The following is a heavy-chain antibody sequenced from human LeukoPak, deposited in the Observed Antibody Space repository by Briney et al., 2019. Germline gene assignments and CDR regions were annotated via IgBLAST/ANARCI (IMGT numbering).Heavy chain of an antibody. V-gene: IGHV1-46*01. CDR2: INPSGGST. D-gene: IGHD5-18*01. Sequence: ASVKVSCKASGYTFTSYYMHWVRQAPGQGLEWMGIINPSGGSTSYAQKFQGRVTMTRDTSTSTVYMELSRLRSDDTAVYYCARDQAMAGGGDYWGQGTLVTVSS. CDR3: ARDQAMAGGGDY. J-gene: IGHJ4*02. CDR1: GYTFTSYY.